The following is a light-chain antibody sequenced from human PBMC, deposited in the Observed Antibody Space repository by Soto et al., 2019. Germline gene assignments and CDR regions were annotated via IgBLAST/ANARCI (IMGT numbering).Light chain of an antibody. CDR1: SSNIGSNT. CDR2: SNA. J-gene: IGLJ3*02. Sequence: QSVLTQPPSASGTPGQRVTISCSGSSSNIGSNTVNWYQQLPGTAPKLVIYSNAAWPSGVSKRFSGSRSGTSASLIISGLQSEDEADYYCAAWDDSLNGPVFGGGTKVTVL. V-gene: IGLV1-44*01. CDR3: AAWDDSLNGPV.